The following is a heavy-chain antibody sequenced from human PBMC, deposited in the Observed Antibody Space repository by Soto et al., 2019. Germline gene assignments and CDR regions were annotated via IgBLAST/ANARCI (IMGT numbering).Heavy chain of an antibody. CDR1: TDSISNSTYY. J-gene: IGHJ4*02. D-gene: IGHD5-18*01. Sequence: DTLSLTCPASTDSISNSTYYWDLHRQSPGNWLEWIGTMYHNGNTHYNLSLKSRVTIPLDTSRNQVSLKLSSVTATDTAVYYGARQPGYIYGLDYWGQVNLVNLSS. V-gene: IGHV4-39*01. CDR3: ARQPGYIYGLDY. CDR2: MYHNGNT.